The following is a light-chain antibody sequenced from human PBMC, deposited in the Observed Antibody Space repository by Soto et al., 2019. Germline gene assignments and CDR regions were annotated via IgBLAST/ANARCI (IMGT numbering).Light chain of an antibody. V-gene: IGKV3-11*01. CDR3: QQRSNWPWT. CDR1: QSVSNF. CDR2: DAS. Sequence: EIVLTQSPATLSLSPGERATLSCRASQSVSNFLAWYQQKPGQAPRLLISDASNRATGIPGRFSGSGAGTDFSLTISSLEHEDFVVYYCQQRSNWPWTFGQGTKVEIK. J-gene: IGKJ1*01.